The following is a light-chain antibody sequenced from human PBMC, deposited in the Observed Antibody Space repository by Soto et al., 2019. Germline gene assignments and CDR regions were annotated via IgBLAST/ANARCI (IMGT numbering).Light chain of an antibody. CDR2: DXS. Sequence: DTHMTQSPYTLPASLGDRVTLSXRASQSIDMWFAWYQQKPGXPPKXXXDDXSSLERGGPSRFSGSGSETAFTLTISRRRPDEFAIYYCQQYEINPRTFGQGTKVAIK. CDR1: QSIDMW. J-gene: IGKJ1*01. V-gene: IGKV1-5*01. CDR3: QQYEINPRT.